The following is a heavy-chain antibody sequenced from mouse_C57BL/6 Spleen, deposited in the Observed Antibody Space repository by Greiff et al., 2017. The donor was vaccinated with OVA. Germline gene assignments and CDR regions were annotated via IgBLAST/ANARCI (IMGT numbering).Heavy chain of an antibody. Sequence: EVQLQQSGPELVKPGASVKISCKSSGYTFTDYYMNWVKPSHGKSLEWIGDINPNNGGTSYNQKFKGKATLTVDKSSSTTYMELRSLTSEDSAVYYCARRGYYGSSYGYWGQGTTRTVSS. D-gene: IGHD1-1*01. CDR1: GYTFTDYY. V-gene: IGHV1-26*01. CDR3: ARRGYYGSSYGY. J-gene: IGHJ2*01. CDR2: INPNNGGT.